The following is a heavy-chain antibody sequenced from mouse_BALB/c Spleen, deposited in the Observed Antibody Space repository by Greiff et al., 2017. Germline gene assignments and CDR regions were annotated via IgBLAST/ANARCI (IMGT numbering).Heavy chain of an antibody. CDR1: GFTFSSYA. V-gene: IGHV5-9-4*01. J-gene: IGHJ3*01. CDR3: ARDLKLGRVFAY. Sequence: EVMLVESGGGLVKPGGSLKLSCAASGFTFSSYAMSWVRQSPEKRLEWVAEISSGGSYTYYPDTVTGRFTISRDNAKNTLYLEMSSLRSEDTAMYDCARDLKLGRVFAYWGQGTLVTVSA. CDR2: ISSGGSYT. D-gene: IGHD4-1*01.